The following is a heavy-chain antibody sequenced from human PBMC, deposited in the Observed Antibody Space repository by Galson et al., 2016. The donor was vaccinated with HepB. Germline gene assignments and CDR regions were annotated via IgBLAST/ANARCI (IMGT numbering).Heavy chain of an antibody. CDR1: EFTFSSYA. D-gene: IGHD2-15*01. J-gene: IGHJ4*02. CDR3: AKDYGDCSGGRCYSPTLFYY. CDR2: ITESGGTT. Sequence: SLRLSCAASEFTFSSYAMSWVRQAPGKGLEWVSGITESGGTTYYADSVKGRFTISRDNSKNTLYLQMNGLRAEDTAVYYCAKDYGDCSGGRCYSPTLFYYWGQGTLVTVSS. V-gene: IGHV3-23*01.